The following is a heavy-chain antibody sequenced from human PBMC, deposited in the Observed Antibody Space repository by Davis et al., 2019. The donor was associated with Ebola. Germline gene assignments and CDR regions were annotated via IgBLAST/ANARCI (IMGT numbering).Heavy chain of an antibody. Sequence: MPGGSLRLSCTVSGGSISSSSYYWGWIRQPPGKGLEWIGSIYYSGSTYYNPSLKSRVTISVDTSKNQFSLKLSSVTAADTAVYYCASMDVWGQGTTVTVSS. J-gene: IGHJ6*02. CDR3: ASMDV. V-gene: IGHV4-39*01. CDR2: IYYSGST. CDR1: GGSISSSSYY.